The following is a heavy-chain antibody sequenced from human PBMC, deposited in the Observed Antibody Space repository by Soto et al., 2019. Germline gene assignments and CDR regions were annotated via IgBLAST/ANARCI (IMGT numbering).Heavy chain of an antibody. D-gene: IGHD3-10*01. J-gene: IGHJ5*02. CDR2: IYHSRST. V-gene: IGHV4-59*01. Sequence: SETRSFTCSVSGGSISSYCCSWIRQPPGKGLEWIGYIYHSRSTNYNPSLKRRVTISVDTSKNQFSLKLSSVTAAVTAVYYCARVSTPYYYGTGCNNWFDPWGQGTLVTVSS. CDR1: GGSISSYC. CDR3: ARVSTPYYYGTGCNNWFDP.